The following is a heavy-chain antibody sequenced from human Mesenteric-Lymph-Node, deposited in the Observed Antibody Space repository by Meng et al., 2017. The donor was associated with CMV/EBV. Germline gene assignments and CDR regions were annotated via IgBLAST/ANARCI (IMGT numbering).Heavy chain of an antibody. CDR3: ARSPYSHYYGSGMLDL. V-gene: IGHV4-39*01. D-gene: IGHD3-10*01. CDR2: IYYSGST. CDR1: GGSISSSSYY. Sequence: SETLSLTCTVSGGSISSSSYYWGWIRQPPGKGLEWIGSIYYSGSTYYNPSLKSRVTISVDTSKNQFSLKMSSVTAADTAVYYCARSPYSHYYGSGMLDLWGQGTLVTVSS. J-gene: IGHJ5*02.